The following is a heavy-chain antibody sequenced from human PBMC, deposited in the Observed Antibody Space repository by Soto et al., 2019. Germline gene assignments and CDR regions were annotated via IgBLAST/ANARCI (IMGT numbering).Heavy chain of an antibody. D-gene: IGHD3-3*01. V-gene: IGHV3-15*01. Sequence: GGSLRLSCAASGFTFSNAWMNWVRQAPGKGLEWVGRIKNKTDGGTTDYAAPVKGRFTISRDDSKNTLYLQMNSLKTEDTAVYYCTTLITIFGVVISNHYWGQGTLVTVSS. CDR1: GFTFSNAW. J-gene: IGHJ4*02. CDR3: TTLITIFGVVISNHY. CDR2: IKNKTDGGTT.